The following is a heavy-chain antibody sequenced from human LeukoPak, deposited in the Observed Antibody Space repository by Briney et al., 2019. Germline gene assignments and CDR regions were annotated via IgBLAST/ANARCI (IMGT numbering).Heavy chain of an antibody. J-gene: IGHJ4*02. D-gene: IGHD3-10*01. CDR1: GFTFSDHY. CDR3: VRGYNSFDS. Sequence: GGSLRLSCAVSGFTFSDHYMDWVRQTPGKGLEWISRSASRARGYATFYASSVRGRFTISRDSSGNSLHLQMNSLKTDDTAVYYCVRGYNSFDSWGQGTLVTVSS. V-gene: IGHV3-72*01. CDR2: SASRARGYAT.